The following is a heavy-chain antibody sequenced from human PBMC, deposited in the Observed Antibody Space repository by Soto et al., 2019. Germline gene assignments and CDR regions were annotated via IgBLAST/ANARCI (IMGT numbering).Heavy chain of an antibody. CDR3: AGMPYTSGLRFDP. D-gene: IGHD6-19*01. J-gene: IGHJ5*02. V-gene: IGHV4-38-2*01. CDR2: IYHTGTT. CDR1: GDSIIGIYH. Sequence: PSETLSLTCAVSGDSIIGIYHWAWIRQSPGRGLEWIASIYHTGTTYYTPSLESRVTISVDTSKNQFSLRLSSVTAADSAVYFCAGMPYTSGLRFDPWGPGTLVTVSS.